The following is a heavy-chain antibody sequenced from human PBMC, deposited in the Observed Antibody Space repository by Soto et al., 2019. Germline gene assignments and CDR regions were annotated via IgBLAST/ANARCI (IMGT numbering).Heavy chain of an antibody. CDR1: GYTFTDYY. CDR3: ARGGTTSLDY. CDR2: INPNSGGP. D-gene: IGHD1-1*01. V-gene: IGHV1-2*02. Sequence: SSVKVSWKTAGYTFTDYYMHWVRHAPGQGLEWMGWINPNSGGPISAQKFQGRVTMTRDTSISTAYLELSRLRSDDTAVYYCARGGTTSLDYWGQGTQVSVSS. J-gene: IGHJ4*02.